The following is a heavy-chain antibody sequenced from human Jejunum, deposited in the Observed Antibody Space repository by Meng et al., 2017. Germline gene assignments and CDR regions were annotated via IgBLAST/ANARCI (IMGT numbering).Heavy chain of an antibody. Sequence: GESLKISCAASGFTFCKYGMTWVRQSPGKGLEWVAGIDTSGDITYYADSVKGRFTISRDNSKKTVLLQMNSLRAEDTAIYYFAQGLITRTRIPTDDWAQGTLVTVSS. CDR2: IDTSGDIT. CDR1: GFTFCKYG. CDR3: AQGLITRTRIPTDD. D-gene: IGHD1-20*01. V-gene: IGHV3-23*05. J-gene: IGHJ4*02.